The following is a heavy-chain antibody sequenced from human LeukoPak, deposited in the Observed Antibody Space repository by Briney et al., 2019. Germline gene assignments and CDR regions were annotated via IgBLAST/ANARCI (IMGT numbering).Heavy chain of an antibody. CDR1: GFTFSNYW. CDR2: INRDGSTT. V-gene: IGHV3-74*03. Sequence: GGSLRLSRAASGFTFSNYWVHWVRQAPGKGLVWVSRINRDGSTTKYADSVKGRFTVSRDNAKNTLNLQMNSLRAEDTAVYYCARDKKSGESSEIDYWGQGTLVTVSP. J-gene: IGHJ4*02. CDR3: ARDKKSGESSEIDY. D-gene: IGHD3-10*01.